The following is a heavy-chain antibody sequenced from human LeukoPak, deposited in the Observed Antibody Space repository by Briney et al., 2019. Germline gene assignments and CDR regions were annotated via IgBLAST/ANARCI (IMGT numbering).Heavy chain of an antibody. CDR2: INSDGSWT. CDR1: GNYW. V-gene: IGHV3-74*01. J-gene: IGHJ4*02. CDR3: VSFYETY. D-gene: IGHD2/OR15-2a*01. Sequence: LGGSLRLSCAASGNYWMHWVRQAPGKGLVWVSHINSDGSWTSYADPVKGRFTISKDNAKNTVYLQMNSLRAEDTAVYYCVSFYETYWGRGTLVTVSS.